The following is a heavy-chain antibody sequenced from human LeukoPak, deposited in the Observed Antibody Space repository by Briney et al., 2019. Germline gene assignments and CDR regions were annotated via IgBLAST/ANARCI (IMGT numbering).Heavy chain of an antibody. CDR2: INHSGST. D-gene: IGHD6-13*01. J-gene: IGHJ6*02. V-gene: IGHV4-34*01. CDR3: AREGIAAADTPYYYYYYGMDV. Sequence: SETLSLTCAVYGGSFSGYYWSWIRQPPGKGLEWIGEINHSGSTNYNPSLKSRVTISVDTSKNQFSLKLSSVTAADTAVYYCAREGIAAADTPYYYYYYGMDVWGQGTTVTVSS. CDR1: GGSFSGYY.